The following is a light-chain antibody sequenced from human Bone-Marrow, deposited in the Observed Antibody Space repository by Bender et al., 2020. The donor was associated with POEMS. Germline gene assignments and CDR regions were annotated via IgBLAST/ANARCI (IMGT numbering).Light chain of an antibody. CDR2: DNS. CDR3: QSYDGSLSGFV. CDR1: SSNIGAGYD. V-gene: IGLV1-40*01. Sequence: QSVLTQPPSVSGAPGQRVTISCTGSSSNIGAGYDAQWSQQLPGTAPKLLISDNSDRASGVPDRFSGSKSGTSASLAISGLQAEDEADYYCQSYDGSLSGFVFGSWTRVTVL. J-gene: IGLJ1*01.